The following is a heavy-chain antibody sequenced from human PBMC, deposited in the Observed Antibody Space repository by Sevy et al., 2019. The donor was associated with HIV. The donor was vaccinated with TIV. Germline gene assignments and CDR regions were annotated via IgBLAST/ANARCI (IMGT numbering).Heavy chain of an antibody. J-gene: IGHJ4*02. CDR3: ASVLHSNSFDY. V-gene: IGHV4-39*01. CDR2: IDYSGST. Sequence: SETLSLTCTVSGGSISSSSYYWGWIRQPPGKGLEWIGSIDYSGSTYYNPSLKSRVTISVDTSKNQFSLKLSSVTAADTAVYYCASVLHSNSFDYWGQGTLVTVSS. D-gene: IGHD4-4*01. CDR1: GGSISSSSYY.